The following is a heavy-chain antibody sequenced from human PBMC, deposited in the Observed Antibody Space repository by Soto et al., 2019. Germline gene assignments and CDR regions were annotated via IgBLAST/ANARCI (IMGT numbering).Heavy chain of an antibody. D-gene: IGHD1-26*01. J-gene: IGHJ6*02. CDR1: GYTFASYY. V-gene: IGHV1-46*01. CDR2: INPSSGRT. Sequence: QVQLVQSGAEVKKPGASVKVYCKASGYTFASYYMHWVRQAPGQGLERMGIINPSSGRTSYPQKFQGSVTMTGDTSTSTVYMEPSSLRSEDTAVYYCARAVGINHYYYDGMDAWGQGTTVTVSS. CDR3: ARAVGINHYYYDGMDA.